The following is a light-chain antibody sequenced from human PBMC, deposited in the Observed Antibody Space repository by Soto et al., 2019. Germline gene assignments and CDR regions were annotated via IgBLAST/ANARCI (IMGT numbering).Light chain of an antibody. CDR2: AAS. CDR3: QQYSNWPPMYT. CDR1: QGVPNN. J-gene: IGKJ2*01. Sequence: EIVMTQSPASLSVSPGERVTLSCRAGQGVPNNLAWYQQKPGQAPRLLIYAASTRATGIPARFSGSGSGTQFTLTISSLQSEDFAVYYCQQYSNWPPMYTFGQGTKLEI. V-gene: IGKV3-15*01.